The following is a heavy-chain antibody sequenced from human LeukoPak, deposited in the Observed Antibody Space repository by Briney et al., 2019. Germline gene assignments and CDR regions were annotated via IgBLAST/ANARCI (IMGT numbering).Heavy chain of an antibody. D-gene: IGHD2-21*01. Sequence: GGSLRLSCAASGFTFSSYAMSWVRQAPGKGLEWVSSISGSSGYIYYADSVKGRFTISRDNSKNSLYLQMNSLRAEDTAVYYCAKGVHIVVVPLPVDYWGQGTMVTVSS. CDR3: AKGVHIVVVPLPVDY. CDR1: GFTFSSYA. J-gene: IGHJ4*02. CDR2: ISGSSGYI. V-gene: IGHV3-23*01.